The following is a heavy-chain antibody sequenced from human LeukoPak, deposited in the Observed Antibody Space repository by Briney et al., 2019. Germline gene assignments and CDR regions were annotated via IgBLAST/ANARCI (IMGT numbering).Heavy chain of an antibody. CDR1: GFTFSGSA. V-gene: IGHV3-73*01. CDR2: IRSKANSYAT. D-gene: IGHD3-22*01. J-gene: IGHJ4*02. Sequence: GGSLRLSCAASGFTFSGSAMHWVRQASGKGLEWVGRIRSKANSYATAYAASVKGRFTISRDDSKNTAYLQMNSLKTEDTAVYYCARVARPFMIVGWAIDYWGQGTLVTVSS. CDR3: ARVARPFMIVGWAIDY.